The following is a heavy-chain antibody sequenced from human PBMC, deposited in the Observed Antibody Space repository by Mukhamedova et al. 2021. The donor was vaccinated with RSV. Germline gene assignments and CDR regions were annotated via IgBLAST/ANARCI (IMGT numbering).Heavy chain of an antibody. CDR2: IRSKAYGGTT. J-gene: IGHJ4*02. CDR3: TRGGRYFDY. D-gene: IGHD3-16*01. V-gene: IGHV3-49*02. Sequence: GKGLEWVGFIRSKAYGGTTEYAASVKGRFTISRDDSKSIAYLQMNSLKTEDTAVYYCTRGGRYFDYWGKGTRVTVSS.